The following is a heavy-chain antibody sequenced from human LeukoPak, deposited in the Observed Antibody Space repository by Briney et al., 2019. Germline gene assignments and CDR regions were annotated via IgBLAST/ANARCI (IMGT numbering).Heavy chain of an antibody. CDR2: IYYSGST. V-gene: IGHV4-59*01. D-gene: IGHD1-1*01. CDR1: GGSFSSYY. CDR3: ARGPSLGWNRLDY. J-gene: IGHJ4*02. Sequence: SETLSIPCTVSGGSFSSYYWSWIRQPPGKGLEWIGYIYYSGSTNYNPSLRSRVTISVDTSKNQFSLKLSSVTAADTAVYYCARGPSLGWNRLDYWGQGTLVTVSS.